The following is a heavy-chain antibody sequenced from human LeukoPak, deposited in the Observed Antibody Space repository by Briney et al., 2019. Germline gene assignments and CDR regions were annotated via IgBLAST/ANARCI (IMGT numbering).Heavy chain of an antibody. J-gene: IGHJ6*03. CDR1: GGSISSSSYY. V-gene: IGHV4-39*07. CDR2: IYYSGST. CDR3: ARVPRSYYYYYYMDV. Sequence: PSETLSLTCTVSGGSISSSSYYWGWIRQPPGKGLEWIGYIYYSGSTYYNPSLKSRVTMSVDTSKNQFSLKLSSVTAADTAVYYCARVPRSYYYYYYMDVWGKGTTVTVSS.